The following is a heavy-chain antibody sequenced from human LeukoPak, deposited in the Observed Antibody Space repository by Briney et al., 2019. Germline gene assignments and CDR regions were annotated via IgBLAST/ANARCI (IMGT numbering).Heavy chain of an antibody. J-gene: IGHJ4*02. Sequence: ASVKVSCKASGYTFTSYYMHWVRQAPGQGLEWMGIINPSGGSTSYAQKFQGRVTMTRDTSTSTVYMELSSLRSEDTAVYYCARDHSDGSGSYYPHYYFDYWGQGTLVTVSS. CDR3: ARDHSDGSGSYYPHYYFDY. D-gene: IGHD3-10*01. CDR1: GYTFTSYY. CDR2: INPSGGST. V-gene: IGHV1-46*01.